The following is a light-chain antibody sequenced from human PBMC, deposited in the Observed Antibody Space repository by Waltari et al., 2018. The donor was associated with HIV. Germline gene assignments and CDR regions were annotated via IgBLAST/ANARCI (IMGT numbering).Light chain of an antibody. CDR3: ATWDASLSGPV. J-gene: IGLJ2*01. CDR1: SSNIGSYT. Sequence: QSELTQPPSASGTPGQRVTISCSGSSSNIGSYTVNWYQQLPGTAPKLLIYANHQRPSGVPERFSGSQSDTSASLAIGGLQSEDEADYYCATWDASLSGPVFGGGTKLTVL. V-gene: IGLV1-44*01. CDR2: ANH.